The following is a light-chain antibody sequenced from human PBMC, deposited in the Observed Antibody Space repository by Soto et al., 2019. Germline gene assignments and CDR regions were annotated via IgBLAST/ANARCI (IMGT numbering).Light chain of an antibody. V-gene: IGKV1-6*01. CDR2: AAS. J-gene: IGKJ4*01. CDR1: QSISSY. CDR3: LQDFNYPLT. Sequence: IQMTQSPSSLSASVGDRVTITCRASQSISSYLNWYQQKPGKAPKLLIYAASSLQSGVPSRFSGSGFGTDFTLTISSLQPEDSATYYCLQDFNYPLTFGGGTKVDIK.